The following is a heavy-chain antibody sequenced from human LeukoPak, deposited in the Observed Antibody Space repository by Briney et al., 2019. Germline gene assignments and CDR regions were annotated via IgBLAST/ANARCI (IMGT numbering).Heavy chain of an antibody. Sequence: PGGSLRLSCAASGFTFSSYSMNWVRQAPGKGLEWVSSISSSSSYIYYADSVKGRFTISRDNAKNSLYLQMNSLRAEDTAVYYRASDIAVAGTSGTAFDIWGQGTMVTVSS. J-gene: IGHJ3*02. V-gene: IGHV3-21*01. D-gene: IGHD6-19*01. CDR3: ASDIAVAGTSGTAFDI. CDR1: GFTFSSYS. CDR2: ISSSSSYI.